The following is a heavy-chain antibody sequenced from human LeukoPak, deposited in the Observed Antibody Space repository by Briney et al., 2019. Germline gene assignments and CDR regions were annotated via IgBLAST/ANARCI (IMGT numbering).Heavy chain of an antibody. J-gene: IGHJ6*03. Sequence: GGSLRLSCAASGFTFSSYWMSWVRQAPGKGLEWVGRIKSKTDGGTTDYAAPVKGRFTISRDDSKNTLYLQMNSLKTEDTAVYYCTTGAKVDFWSGYYSRSDNYYMDVWGKGTTVTVSS. CDR1: GFTFSSYW. V-gene: IGHV3-15*01. D-gene: IGHD3-3*01. CDR3: TTGAKVDFWSGYYSRSDNYYMDV. CDR2: IKSKTDGGTT.